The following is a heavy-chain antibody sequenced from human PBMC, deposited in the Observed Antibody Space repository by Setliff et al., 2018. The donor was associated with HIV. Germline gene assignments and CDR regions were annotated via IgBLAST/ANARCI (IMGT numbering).Heavy chain of an antibody. D-gene: IGHD6-19*01. V-gene: IGHV1-69*13. CDR1: GYSFTTSG. CDR2: IIPIFGTA. Sequence: SVKVSCKASGYSFTTSGVSWVRQAPGQGLEWMGGIIPIFGTANYAQKFQGRVTITADESTSTAYMELSSLRSEDTAVYYCARGREWLTPGRVFQHWGQGTLVTVSS. CDR3: ARGREWLTPGRVFQH. J-gene: IGHJ1*01.